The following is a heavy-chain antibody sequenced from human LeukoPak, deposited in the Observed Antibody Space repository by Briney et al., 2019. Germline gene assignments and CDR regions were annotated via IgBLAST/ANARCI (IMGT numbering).Heavy chain of an antibody. CDR2: ITPMFGTS. J-gene: IGHJ4*02. CDR3: ARVPLGSQIDSSGYYSPDY. Sequence: SVKVSCKASGGTFSRHTISWVRQSPGQGLEWMGGITPMFGTSNYAQKFRGRVTITADESTSTAYMELSSLRSEDTAVYYCARVPLGSQIDSSGYYSPDYWGQGTLVTVSS. D-gene: IGHD3-22*01. CDR1: GGTFSRHT. V-gene: IGHV1-69*13.